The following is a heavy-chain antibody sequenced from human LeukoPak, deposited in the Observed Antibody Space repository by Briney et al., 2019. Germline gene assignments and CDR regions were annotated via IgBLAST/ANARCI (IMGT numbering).Heavy chain of an antibody. V-gene: IGHV3-48*02. CDR1: GFTFSTYS. CDR2: IRSSSSII. D-gene: IGHD3-9*01. J-gene: IGHJ4*02. Sequence: PGGSLRLPCAASGFTFSTYSMNWVRQSPGKGLEWVSYIRSSSSIIHYADSVKGRFTISRDNAKSSLYLQMNSLRDEDTAVYYCARNLYDFLTGFDSWGQGTLVTVSS. CDR3: ARNLYDFLTGFDS.